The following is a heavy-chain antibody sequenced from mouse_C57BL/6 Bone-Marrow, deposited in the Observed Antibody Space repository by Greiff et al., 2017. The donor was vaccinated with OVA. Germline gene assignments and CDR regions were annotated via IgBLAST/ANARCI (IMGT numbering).Heavy chain of an antibody. CDR1: GYTFTSYW. CDR2: IHPNSGST. J-gene: IGHJ1*03. Sequence: VQLQQPGAELVKPGASVKLSCKASGYTFTSYWMHWVKQRPGQGLEWIGMIHPNSGSTNYNEKFKSKATLTVDKSSSTAYMQLSSLTSEDSAVYYCARNWGYWYFDVWGTGTTVTVSS. V-gene: IGHV1-64*01. D-gene: IGHD4-1*01. CDR3: ARNWGYWYFDV.